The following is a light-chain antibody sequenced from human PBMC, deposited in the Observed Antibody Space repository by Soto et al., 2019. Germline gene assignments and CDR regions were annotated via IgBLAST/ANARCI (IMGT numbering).Light chain of an antibody. Sequence: EIVMTQSPDTLSVSPGERATLSCRASQNILSNLAWYQQKPGQAPRLLIYGASTRATGIPARFSGSGSGTEFTLTISSLQSEDFEIYYCQQYNNWPITFGQGTQLEIK. CDR1: QNILSN. V-gene: IGKV3-15*01. CDR2: GAS. J-gene: IGKJ5*01. CDR3: QQYNNWPIT.